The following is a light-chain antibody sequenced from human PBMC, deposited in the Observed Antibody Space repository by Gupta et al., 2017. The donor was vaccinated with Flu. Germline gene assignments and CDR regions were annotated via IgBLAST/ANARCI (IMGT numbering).Light chain of an antibody. CDR2: DAS. CDR1: QSVSSY. J-gene: IGKJ4*01. Sequence: EIVLTQSPATLSLSPGERATLSCRASQSVSSYLAWYQQKPGQAPRLLIYDASNRATGIPARFSGSGDGTDFTLTISSREPEDFAVYYCQQRNNGPGPLTFGGGTKVEIK. CDR3: QQRNNGPGPLT. V-gene: IGKV3-11*01.